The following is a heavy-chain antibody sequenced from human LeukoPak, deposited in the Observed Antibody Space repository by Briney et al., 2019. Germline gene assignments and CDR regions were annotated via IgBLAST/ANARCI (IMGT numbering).Heavy chain of an antibody. Sequence: GGSLRLSCAASGFTFSSYGMHWVRQAPGKGLEWVAVISYDGSNKYYADSVKGRFTISRDNSKNTLYLQMNSLRAEDAAVYYCARVGLGYCSGGSCYSLDYWGQGTLVTVSS. D-gene: IGHD2-15*01. CDR1: GFTFSSYG. J-gene: IGHJ4*02. V-gene: IGHV3-30*03. CDR3: ARVGLGYCSGGSCYSLDY. CDR2: ISYDGSNK.